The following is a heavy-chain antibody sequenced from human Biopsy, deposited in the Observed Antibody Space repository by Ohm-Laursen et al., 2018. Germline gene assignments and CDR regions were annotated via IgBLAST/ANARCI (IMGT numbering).Heavy chain of an antibody. CDR3: ARDDGFYARTSGMDV. D-gene: IGHD2-8*01. Sequence: SLRLSCSASGFTVSSNYVSWVRQAPGMGLEWVSVIYSGDRPYYRESVRGRFTISRGNAKNSVYLQMNSLRVEDTAVYYCARDDGFYARTSGMDVWGQGTTVTVSS. J-gene: IGHJ6*02. V-gene: IGHV3-53*01. CDR2: IYSGDRP. CDR1: GFTVSSNY.